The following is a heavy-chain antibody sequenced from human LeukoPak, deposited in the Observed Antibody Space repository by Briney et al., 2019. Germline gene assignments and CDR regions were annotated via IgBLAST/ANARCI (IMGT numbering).Heavy chain of an antibody. J-gene: IGHJ3*02. CDR2: IYYSGST. CDR3: ASDYGGNSGDDAFDI. V-gene: IGHV4-39*07. CDR1: GGSISSSSYY. Sequence: PSETLSLTCTVSGGSISSSSYYWGWIRQPPGKGLEWIGSIYYSGSTYYSPSLKSRVTISVDTSKNQFSLKLSSVTAADTAVYYCASDYGGNSGDDAFDIWGQGTMVTVSS. D-gene: IGHD4-23*01.